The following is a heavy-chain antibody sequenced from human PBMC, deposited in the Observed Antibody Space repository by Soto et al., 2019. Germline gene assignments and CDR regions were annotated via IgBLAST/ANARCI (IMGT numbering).Heavy chain of an antibody. Sequence: GALRLCCAASGFTFSGSAMHWVRQASGKGLEWVGRIRSKANSYATAYAASLKGRFTISRDDSKNTAYLQMNSLKTEDTAVYYCTSTSGSYWRWGQGTLVTVS. D-gene: IGHD1-26*01. CDR3: TSTSGSYWR. CDR1: GFTFSGSA. J-gene: IGHJ4*02. CDR2: IRSKANSYAT. V-gene: IGHV3-73*01.